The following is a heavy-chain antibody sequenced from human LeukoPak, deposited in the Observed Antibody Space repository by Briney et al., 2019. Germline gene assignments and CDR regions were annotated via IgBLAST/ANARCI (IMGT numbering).Heavy chain of an antibody. Sequence: SETLSLTCTVSGGSISSSSYSWGWLRQPPGKGLEWIGSIYYSGSTYYNPSLKSRVTISVDTSKNQFSLKLSSVTAADTAVYYCARSPWEGMIVEDYWGQGTLVTVSS. D-gene: IGHD3-22*01. CDR2: IYYSGST. CDR3: ARSPWEGMIVEDY. V-gene: IGHV4-39*01. J-gene: IGHJ4*02. CDR1: GGSISSSSYS.